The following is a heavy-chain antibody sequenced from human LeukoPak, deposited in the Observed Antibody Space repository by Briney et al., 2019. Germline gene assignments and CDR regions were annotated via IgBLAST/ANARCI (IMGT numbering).Heavy chain of an antibody. D-gene: IGHD2-15*01. CDR1: GDSVSSNSAA. V-gene: IGHV6-1*01. J-gene: IGHJ6*03. CDR3: ARDFLKTYCSGGSCYRPDYYYYMDV. Sequence: SQTLSLTCAISGDSVSSNSAAWNWIRQSPSRGLEWLGRTYYRSKWYNDYAVSVKSRITINPDTSKNQFSLQLNSVTPEDTAVYYCARDFLKTYCSGGSCYRPDYYYYMDVWGKGTTVTVSS. CDR2: TYYRSKWYN.